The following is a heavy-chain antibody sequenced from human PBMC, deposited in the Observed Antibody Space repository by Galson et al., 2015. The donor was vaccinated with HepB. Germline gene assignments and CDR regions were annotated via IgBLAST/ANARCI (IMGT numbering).Heavy chain of an antibody. V-gene: IGHV1-46*01. CDR3: ARVAVVGGGWFDP. CDR2: INPSGGST. Sequence: SVKVSCKASGYTFTSYHMHWVRQAPGQGLEWMGIINPSGGSTSYAQKFQGRVTMTRDTSTSTVYMELSSLRSEDTAVYYCARVAVVGGGWFDPWGQGTLVTVSS. D-gene: IGHD2-2*01. CDR1: GYTFTSYH. J-gene: IGHJ5*02.